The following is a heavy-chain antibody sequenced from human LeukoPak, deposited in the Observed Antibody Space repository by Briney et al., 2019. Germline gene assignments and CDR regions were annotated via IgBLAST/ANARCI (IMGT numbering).Heavy chain of an antibody. CDR3: ANGVRVGAPVGY. CDR2: IYEGGST. J-gene: IGHJ4*02. CDR1: GFIVNNKY. V-gene: IGHV3-53*01. D-gene: IGHD1-26*01. Sequence: PGGSLRLSCAASGFIVNNKYMTWVRQAPGKGLEWVSVIYEGGSTDYADSVKGRFTISRDNSKNTLYLQMNSLTAEDTALYYCANGVRVGAPVGYWGQGTLVTVSS.